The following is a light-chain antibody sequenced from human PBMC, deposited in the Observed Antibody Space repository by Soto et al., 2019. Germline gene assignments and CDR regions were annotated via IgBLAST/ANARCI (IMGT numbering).Light chain of an antibody. J-gene: IGKJ1*01. V-gene: IGKV2-30*01. CDR2: KVS. CDR3: MQGSHWPRT. CDR1: QSLVNSDGNTY. Sequence: EVVMTQSPLSLPVTLGQPASISCRSSQSLVNSDGNTYLNWFHQRPGQSPRRLIYKVSNRDSGVPDRFSGSGSGTDFTLRISRVEAKDVGVYYGMQGSHWPRTFGQGTRVEIK.